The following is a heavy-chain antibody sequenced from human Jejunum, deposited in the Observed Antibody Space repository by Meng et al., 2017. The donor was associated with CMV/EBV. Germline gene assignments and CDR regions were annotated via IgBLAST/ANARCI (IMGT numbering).Heavy chain of an antibody. D-gene: IGHD3-22*01. Sequence: FTFHLYAMNGGRQAPGKGLEWVSSLDGGGSDANYADSVKGRFIISRDNSKNTLFLQMNSLRVDDTAIYYCAKDSRGYYQPFDYWGQGSLVTVSS. CDR3: AKDSRGYYQPFDY. CDR1: FTFHLYA. J-gene: IGHJ4*02. CDR2: LDGGGSDA. V-gene: IGHV3-23*01.